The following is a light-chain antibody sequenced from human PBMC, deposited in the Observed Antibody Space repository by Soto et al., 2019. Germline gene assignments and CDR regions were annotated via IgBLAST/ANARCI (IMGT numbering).Light chain of an antibody. J-gene: IGKJ1*01. CDR2: GAS. CDR1: QSVSGSY. Sequence: ESVLTQSPGTLSLSPGERATLSCRASQSVSGSYLAWYQQKPGQAPRLLIYGASSRATGIPDRFSGSGSGTDFTLTISRLEPEDFAVYYCPQYGSSPGTFGQGTKVDIK. V-gene: IGKV3-20*01. CDR3: PQYGSSPGT.